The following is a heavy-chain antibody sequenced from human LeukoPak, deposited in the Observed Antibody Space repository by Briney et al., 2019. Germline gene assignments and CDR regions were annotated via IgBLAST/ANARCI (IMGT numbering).Heavy chain of an antibody. CDR2: ISSGGGMT. CDR3: SKSMTAVYSSGPSDY. J-gene: IGHJ4*02. D-gene: IGHD6-19*01. Sequence: PGGSLRLSCAASGFTFSSYAMSWVRQAPGKGLEWVSVISSGGGMTYYVDSVKGRFTISRDNAKNTLYLLVNSLRAEDTAVLYCSKSMTAVYSSGPSDYWGQGTLVSVSS. V-gene: IGHV3-23*01. CDR1: GFTFSSYA.